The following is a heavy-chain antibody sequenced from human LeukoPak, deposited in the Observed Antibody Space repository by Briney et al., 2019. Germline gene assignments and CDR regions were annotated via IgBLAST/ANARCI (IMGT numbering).Heavy chain of an antibody. CDR1: GFTVSTDH. CDR3: ARVWELSFDH. V-gene: IGHV3-53*01. Sequence: PGGSLRLSCAASGFTVSTDHMSWVRKAPGKGLEWVAVSYSGGSRQYAESVKGRFIISRDNSKNMLYLQMNSLRAEDTALYYCARVWELSFDHWGQGTLVTVSS. J-gene: IGHJ4*02. CDR2: SYSGGSR. D-gene: IGHD1-26*01.